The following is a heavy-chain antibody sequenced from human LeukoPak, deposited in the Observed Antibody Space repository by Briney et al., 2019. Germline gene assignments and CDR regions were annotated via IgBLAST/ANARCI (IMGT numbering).Heavy chain of an antibody. V-gene: IGHV1-2*06. J-gene: IGHJ4*02. D-gene: IGHD6-19*01. Sequence: ASVNVSCKASGYTFTGYYMHWVRQAPGQGLEWMGRINPNSGGTDYAQKFQGRVTMTRDTSISTAYMELSRLRSDDTAVYYCARAPPGYSSGWYLNYWGQGTLVTVSS. CDR3: ARAPPGYSSGWYLNY. CDR2: INPNSGGT. CDR1: GYTFTGYY.